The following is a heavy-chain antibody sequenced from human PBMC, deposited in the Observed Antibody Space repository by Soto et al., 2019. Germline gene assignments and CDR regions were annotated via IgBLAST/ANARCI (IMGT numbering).Heavy chain of an antibody. V-gene: IGHV3-30-3*01. CDR1: GFTFGDYA. J-gene: IGHJ4*02. CDR3: ARELVRRFDY. D-gene: IGHD6-13*01. Sequence: HVQLVESGGGVVQPGRSLRLSCAASGFTFGDYAMHWVRQAPGKGLEWVAVISYDGSNNYYADSVKGRFTISRDNSENTLYLQMNSLRDEDTAVYYCARELVRRFDYWGQGTLVTVSS. CDR2: ISYDGSNN.